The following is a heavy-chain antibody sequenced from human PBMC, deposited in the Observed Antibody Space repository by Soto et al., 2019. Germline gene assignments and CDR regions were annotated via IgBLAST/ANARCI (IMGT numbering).Heavy chain of an antibody. J-gene: IGHJ6*02. Sequence: GGSLRLSCAASGFTFSNAWMNSVRQAPGKGLEWVGRSKSNTDGGTTDYAAHEKGRFTISRDDSKNTLYLQMNSLKTEDTAVYYCTTDKRADVLRFLEWSVFRPYYGMDVWGQGTTVTVSS. V-gene: IGHV3-15*07. CDR1: GFTFSNAW. CDR3: TTDKRADVLRFLEWSVFRPYYGMDV. CDR2: SKSNTDGGTT. D-gene: IGHD3-3*01.